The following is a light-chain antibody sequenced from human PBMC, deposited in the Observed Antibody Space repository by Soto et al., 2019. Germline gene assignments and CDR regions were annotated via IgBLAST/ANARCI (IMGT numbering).Light chain of an antibody. CDR2: RAS. CDR1: QSISSW. V-gene: IGKV1-5*03. J-gene: IGKJ1*01. Sequence: DIQMTQSPSTLSASVVDTVTITCRASQSISSWLAWYQQEPGKAPKLLIYRASTLQSGVPSRFSASGSGTEFILTISSLQPDDFATYYCQLYNTYSGTFGQGTKVDI. CDR3: QLYNTYSGT.